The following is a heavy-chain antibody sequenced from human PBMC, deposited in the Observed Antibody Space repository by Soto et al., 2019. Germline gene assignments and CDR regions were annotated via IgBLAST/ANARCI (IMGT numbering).Heavy chain of an antibody. Sequence: QVQLVQSGPEMKKPGASVKLSCKASGYTFTTYSMHWVRQAPGQRLEWMGWIHAGNGNTEHSQKFQGRVTITRDTSASTAYLELGSLRSEDTAVYYCARAACSSTSCYNYYAYGMDVGGQGTAVTVS. V-gene: IGHV1-3*01. D-gene: IGHD2-2*01. CDR2: IHAGNGNT. J-gene: IGHJ6*02. CDR3: ARAACSSTSCYNYYAYGMDV. CDR1: GYTFTTYS.